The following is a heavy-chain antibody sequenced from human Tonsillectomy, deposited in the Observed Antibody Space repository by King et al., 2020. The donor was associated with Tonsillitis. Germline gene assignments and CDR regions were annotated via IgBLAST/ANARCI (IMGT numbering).Heavy chain of an antibody. CDR2: ISYDGNKK. Sequence: VQLVESGGGVVQPGRSLRLSCAASGFTFSSYAMHWVRQAPGKGLEWVAIISYDGNKKYYAEPVKGRFTISRDNSKNTLFLQMNSRRPEDTAVYYCARGHDSTGRALECWGQGTLVTVSS. D-gene: IGHD3-22*01. CDR3: ARGHDSTGRALEC. V-gene: IGHV3-30*01. J-gene: IGHJ4*02. CDR1: GFTFSSYA.